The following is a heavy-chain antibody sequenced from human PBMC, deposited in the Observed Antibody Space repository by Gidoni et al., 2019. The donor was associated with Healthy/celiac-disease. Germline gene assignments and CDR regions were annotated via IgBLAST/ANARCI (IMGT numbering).Heavy chain of an antibody. CDR2: ISYDGINK. CDR1: GFTFSSYG. CDR3: AKPKRLRFLEWLEN. Sequence: QVQLVESGGGVGQPGRSLRLSWAAAGFTFSSYGMHWVRQAPGKGLEWVAVISYDGINKYYADSVKGRFTISRDNSKNTLYLQMNILRAEDTAVYYCAKPKRLRFLEWLENWGQGTLVTVSS. J-gene: IGHJ4*02. D-gene: IGHD3-3*01. V-gene: IGHV3-30*18.